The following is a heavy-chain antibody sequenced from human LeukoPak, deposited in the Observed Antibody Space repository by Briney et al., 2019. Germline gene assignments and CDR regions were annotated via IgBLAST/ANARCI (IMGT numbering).Heavy chain of an antibody. CDR1: RFTFGNYW. D-gene: IGHD1-26*01. J-gene: IGHJ4*02. CDR2: IKQDGSAK. Sequence: GGSLRLSCAASRFTFGNYWMSWVRQAPGKGLEWVANIKQDGSAKFHVDSVKGRFIISRDNAKNSLYLQMTSLRTDDTAVYYCARQRGSYSLDYWGQGTLVTVSS. CDR3: ARQRGSYSLDY. V-gene: IGHV3-7*01.